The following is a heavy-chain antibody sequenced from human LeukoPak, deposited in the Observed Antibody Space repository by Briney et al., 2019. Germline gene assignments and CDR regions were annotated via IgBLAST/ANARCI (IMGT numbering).Heavy chain of an antibody. J-gene: IGHJ5*02. CDR1: GYTFTGYY. Sequence: ASVEVSCKASGYTFTGYYMHWVRQAPRQGLEWMGWINPNSGGTNYAQKFQGRVTMTRDTSISTAYMELSRLRSDDTAVYYCARDIVMVTYWFDPWGQGTLVTVSS. V-gene: IGHV1-2*02. CDR2: INPNSGGT. CDR3: ARDIVMVTYWFDP. D-gene: IGHD5-18*01.